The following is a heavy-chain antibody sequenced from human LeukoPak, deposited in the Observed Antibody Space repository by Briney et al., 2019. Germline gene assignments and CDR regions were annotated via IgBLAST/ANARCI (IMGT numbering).Heavy chain of an antibody. D-gene: IGHD6-19*01. Sequence: SQTLSLTCTVSGASISSGDYYWSWIRQPPGKGLECIGHIYYSGSTYYNPSLKSRVTISVDTSKNQFSLKLSSVTAADTAVYYCARSHRGWYPNYYYGMDVWGQGTTVTVSS. CDR2: IYYSGST. CDR3: ARSHRGWYPNYYYGMDV. V-gene: IGHV4-30-4*01. CDR1: GASISSGDYY. J-gene: IGHJ6*02.